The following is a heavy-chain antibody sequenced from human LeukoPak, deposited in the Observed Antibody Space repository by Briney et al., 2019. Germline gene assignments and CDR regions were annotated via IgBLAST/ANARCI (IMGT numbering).Heavy chain of an antibody. Sequence: PSETLSLTCTVSGGSISSGGYYWSWIRQHPGKGLEWIGYIYYSGSTYYNPSLKSRVTMSVDTSKNQFSLKLSSVTAADTAVYYCARGFGYSSSWYKAGDAFDIWGQGTMVTVSS. J-gene: IGHJ3*02. D-gene: IGHD6-13*01. CDR3: ARGFGYSSSWYKAGDAFDI. CDR1: GGSISSGGYY. V-gene: IGHV4-31*03. CDR2: IYYSGST.